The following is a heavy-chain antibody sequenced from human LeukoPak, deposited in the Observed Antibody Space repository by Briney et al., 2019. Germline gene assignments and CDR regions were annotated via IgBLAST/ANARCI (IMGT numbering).Heavy chain of an antibody. CDR2: INHSGST. CDR1: GGSFSGYY. CDR3: ATLAVAMTTVTNFDY. J-gene: IGHJ4*02. D-gene: IGHD4-17*01. V-gene: IGHV4-34*01. Sequence: PSETLSLTCAVYGGSFSGYYWSWIRQPPGKGLEWIGEINHSGSTNYNPSLKSRVTISVDTSKNQFSLKLSSVTAADTAVYYCATLAVAMTTVTNFDYWGQGTLVTVSS.